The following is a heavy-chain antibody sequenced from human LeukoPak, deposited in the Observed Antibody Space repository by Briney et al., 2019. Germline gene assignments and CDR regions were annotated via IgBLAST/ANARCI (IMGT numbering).Heavy chain of an antibody. CDR2: MYPGNSET. CDR1: GYSFFTYW. D-gene: IGHD2-15*01. V-gene: IGHV5-51*01. Sequence: GESLKISCQASGYSFFTYWIGWVRQMPGKGLEWVAMMYPGNSETKYSPSFQGQVTISVDKSIRTVYLQWSSLKASDTATYYCASPQSGYDNVGEHWGQGTLVTVSS. CDR3: ASPQSGYDNVGEH. J-gene: IGHJ1*01.